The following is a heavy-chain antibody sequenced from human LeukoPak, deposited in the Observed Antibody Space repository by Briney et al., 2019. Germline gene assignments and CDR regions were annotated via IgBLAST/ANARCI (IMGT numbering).Heavy chain of an antibody. D-gene: IGHD6-6*01. V-gene: IGHV3-66*01. CDR2: IYRGGAT. CDR3: ARDPPAVAANTYG. CDR1: GFTVSNNY. Sequence: QPGGSLRLSCAASGFTVSNNYMRWVRQAPGKGLEWVSLIYRGGATFYSDAVKGRFTISRDGSKNTLYLQMNSLRAEDTAVYYCARDPPAVAANTYGWGQGTLVTVSS. J-gene: IGHJ4*02.